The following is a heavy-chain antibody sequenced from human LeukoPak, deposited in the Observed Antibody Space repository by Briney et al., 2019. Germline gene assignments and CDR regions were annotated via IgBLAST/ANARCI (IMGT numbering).Heavy chain of an antibody. Sequence: GGSLRLSCAASGFIFSSYAMHWVRQAPGKGLEWVAILSYDGNNKYYADSVKGRFTISRDNSKNALYLQMNSLRAEDTAVYYCARDKDYVRYYYMDVWGKGTTVTVSS. J-gene: IGHJ6*03. V-gene: IGHV3-30*04. CDR3: ARDKDYVRYYYMDV. D-gene: IGHD3-16*01. CDR2: LSYDGNNK. CDR1: GFIFSSYA.